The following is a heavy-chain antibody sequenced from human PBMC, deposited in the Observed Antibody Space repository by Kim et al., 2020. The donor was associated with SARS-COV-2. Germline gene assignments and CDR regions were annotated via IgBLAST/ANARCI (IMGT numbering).Heavy chain of an antibody. CDR2: RAP. Sequence: RAPNERRTFQDRTTLTRDTSISTGYMELNRLTSDDTAVYYCARDQGGLDVWGQGTTVTVSS. V-gene: IGHV1-2*02. J-gene: IGHJ6*02. CDR3: ARDQGGLDV.